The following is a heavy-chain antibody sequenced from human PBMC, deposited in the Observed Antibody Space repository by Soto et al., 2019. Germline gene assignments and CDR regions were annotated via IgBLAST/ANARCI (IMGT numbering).Heavy chain of an antibody. J-gene: IGHJ6*02. CDR1: GFTFSSYG. Sequence: PGGSLRLSCAASGFTFSSYGMHWVRQAPGKGLEWVAVISYDGSNKYYADSVKGRFTISRDNSKNTLYLQMNSLRAEDTAVYYCANGVDSALELPYGMDVWGQGTRSPSP. CDR3: ANGVDSALELPYGMDV. D-gene: IGHD5-18*01. CDR2: ISYDGSNK. V-gene: IGHV3-30*18.